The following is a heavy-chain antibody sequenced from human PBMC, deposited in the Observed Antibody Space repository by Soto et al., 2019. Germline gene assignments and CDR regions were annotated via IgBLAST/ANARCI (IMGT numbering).Heavy chain of an antibody. V-gene: IGHV2-5*01. CDR1: GFSLRTSGVS. CDR2: IYWNDDK. J-gene: IGHJ4*02. Sequence: QITLKESGPTLVKPTQTVTLTCSFSGFSLRTSGVSVGWIRQPPGKALEWLAFIYWNDDKRYSPSLQSRLTITKDNSKKEVVLTMTNMDPLDTVTYYCAYRVGSRGSFDYWGQGTLVTVSS. CDR3: AYRVGSRGSFDY. D-gene: IGHD6-25*01.